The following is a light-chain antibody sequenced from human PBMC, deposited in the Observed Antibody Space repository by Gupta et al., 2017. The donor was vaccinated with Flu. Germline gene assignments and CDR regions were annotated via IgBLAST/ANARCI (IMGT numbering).Light chain of an antibody. CDR2: EVS. CDR1: RSDVGGYNY. CDR3: SSYTSSSTFVV. V-gene: IGLV2-14*01. J-gene: IGLJ2*01. Sequence: QSALTQPASVSGSPGQARTISCTGTRSDVGGYNYVPWYQQHPGKAPKLMIYEVSNRPSGVSKRFAGSKSGNTASRTIAGLQAEDEADYCCSSYTSSSTFVVFGGGTKLTVL.